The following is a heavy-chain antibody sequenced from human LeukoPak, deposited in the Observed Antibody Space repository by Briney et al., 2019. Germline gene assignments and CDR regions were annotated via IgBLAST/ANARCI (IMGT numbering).Heavy chain of an antibody. V-gene: IGHV4-31*03. J-gene: IGHJ6*02. D-gene: IGHD3-10*01. CDR3: ARGSGRSSRDGMDV. Sequence: SETLSLTCTVSGGSISSGDYYWSWIRQHPGKGLEWIGHIHYSGSTYYNPSLKSRVTISVDTSKNQFSLKESSVTAADTAVYYCARGSGRSSRDGMDVWGQGTTVTVSS. CDR2: IHYSGST. CDR1: GGSISSGDYY.